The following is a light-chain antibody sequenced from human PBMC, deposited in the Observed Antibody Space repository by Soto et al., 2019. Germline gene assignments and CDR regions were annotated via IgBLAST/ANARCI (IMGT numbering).Light chain of an antibody. Sequence: QSALTQPASVSGSPGQSITISCTGTSSDVGAYKYVSWYQQHPGKAPKLIIYEVSYRPSGVSNRFSGSKSGNTASLTISGLQAEDEADYYCSSYTHSSTVVFGGGTKVTVL. CDR3: SSYTHSSTVV. CDR1: SSDVGAYKY. J-gene: IGLJ2*01. CDR2: EVS. V-gene: IGLV2-14*01.